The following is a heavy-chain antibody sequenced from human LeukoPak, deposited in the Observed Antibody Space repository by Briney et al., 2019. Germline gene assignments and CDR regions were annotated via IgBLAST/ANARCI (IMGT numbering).Heavy chain of an antibody. CDR2: ISWSSGYI. Sequence: GGPLRLSCAASGFTFSTYSMNWVRQAPGKGLEWVSSISWSSGYISYADSVKGRFTISRDSSKRTLYLQMNSLRAEDTAMYYCARESWSDSVAFDIWGLGTMVIVSS. V-gene: IGHV3-21*01. CDR1: GFTFSTYS. D-gene: IGHD3-3*01. CDR3: ARESWSDSVAFDI. J-gene: IGHJ3*02.